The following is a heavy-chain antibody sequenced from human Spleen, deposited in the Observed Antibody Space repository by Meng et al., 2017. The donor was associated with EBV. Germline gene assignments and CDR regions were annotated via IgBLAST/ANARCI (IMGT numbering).Heavy chain of an antibody. J-gene: IGHJ4*02. CDR3: ARHWELRSPFTF. Sequence: QVQRQQWGAGLLKPSETLSLTCAVYCGSFSGYYWSWIRQPPGKGLEWIGEIYHRGTTDYNPSFNSRVTMSVDKSQNQFSLKLSSVTAADTAVYYCARHWELRSPFTFWGQGILVTVSS. D-gene: IGHD1-7*01. CDR2: IYHRGTT. V-gene: IGHV4-34*01. CDR1: CGSFSGYY.